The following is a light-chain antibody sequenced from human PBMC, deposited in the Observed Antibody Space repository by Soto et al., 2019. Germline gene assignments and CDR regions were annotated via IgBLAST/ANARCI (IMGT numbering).Light chain of an antibody. CDR1: SSDVGGYNY. CDR3: SSYTRSSSVV. J-gene: IGLJ2*01. Sequence: QSALTQPASVSGSPGQSITISCTGTSSDVGGYNYVSWYQQHPGKAPKLMICDVSNRPSGVSNRFSGSKSGNTASLTISGLQAEDEADYYYSSYTRSSSVVFGGGTKLTVL. V-gene: IGLV2-14*01. CDR2: DVS.